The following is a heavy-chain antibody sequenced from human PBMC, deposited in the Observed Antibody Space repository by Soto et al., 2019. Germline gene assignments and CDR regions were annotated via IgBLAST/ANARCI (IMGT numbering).Heavy chain of an antibody. D-gene: IGHD3-10*01. CDR2: INSDGSST. CDR1: GFTFSSYW. Sequence: GGSLRLSCAASGFTFSSYWMHWVRQAPGKGLVWVSRINSDGSSTSYADSVKGRFTISRDNAKNTLYLQMNSLRAEDTAVYYCARERPLRLLRKDYMDVWGKGTTVTVSS. J-gene: IGHJ6*03. V-gene: IGHV3-74*01. CDR3: ARERPLRLLRKDYMDV.